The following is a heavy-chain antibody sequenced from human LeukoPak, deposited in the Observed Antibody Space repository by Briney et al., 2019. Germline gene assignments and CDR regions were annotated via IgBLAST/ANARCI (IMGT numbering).Heavy chain of an antibody. CDR3: ARSRGGGYHY. Sequence: GGSLRLSCAASGFTFSNDWMHWVRQPPGKGMVWVSRINTDGSTTTYADSVKGRFTISRDNAKNTLYLQMNSLRVEDTAVYYCARSRGGGYHYWGQGTLVTVSS. CDR2: INTDGSTT. V-gene: IGHV3-74*01. J-gene: IGHJ4*02. CDR1: GFTFSNDW. D-gene: IGHD3-16*02.